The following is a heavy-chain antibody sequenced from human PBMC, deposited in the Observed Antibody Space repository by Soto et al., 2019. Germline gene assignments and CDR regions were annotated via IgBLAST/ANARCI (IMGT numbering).Heavy chain of an antibody. D-gene: IGHD3-22*01. CDR3: ASLIVANNWFDP. CDR2: IYYSVST. V-gene: IGHV4-30-4*02. Sequence: PSETLSLTCTISGGSISSGDYYWSWIRQPPGKGLEWIGYIYYSVSTYYNPSLKSRVTISVDTSKNQFSLKLSSVFALDTAVYYCASLIVANNWFDPWGQGTLVTVSS. CDR1: GGSISSGDYY. J-gene: IGHJ5*02.